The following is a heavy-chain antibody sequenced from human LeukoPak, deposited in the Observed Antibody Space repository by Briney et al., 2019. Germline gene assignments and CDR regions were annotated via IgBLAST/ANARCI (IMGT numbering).Heavy chain of an antibody. V-gene: IGHV3-21*01. CDR3: ARGSGYDWENWFDP. Sequence: KPGGSLRLSCAASGFTLRSYSMSWVRQAPGKGLEWVSSISSSSSYINYADSVKGRFTISRDNAKNSLYLQMNSLRAEDTAVYYCARGSGYDWENWFDPWGQGTLVTVSS. J-gene: IGHJ5*02. CDR1: GFTLRSYS. D-gene: IGHD5-12*01. CDR2: ISSSSSYI.